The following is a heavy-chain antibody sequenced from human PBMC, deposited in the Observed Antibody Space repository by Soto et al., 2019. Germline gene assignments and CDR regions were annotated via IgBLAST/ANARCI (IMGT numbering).Heavy chain of an antibody. CDR2: INHSGST. Sequence: XETRPRPLAVWGGSFGGYYWSWNRQPPGKGLEWIGEINHSGSTNYNPSLKSRVTISVDTSKNQFSLKLSSVTAADTAVYYCARVLDDYYYYGMDGWGQGSTVTVS. J-gene: IGHJ6*02. CDR3: ARVLDDYYYYGMDG. V-gene: IGHV4-34*01. CDR1: GGSFGGYY.